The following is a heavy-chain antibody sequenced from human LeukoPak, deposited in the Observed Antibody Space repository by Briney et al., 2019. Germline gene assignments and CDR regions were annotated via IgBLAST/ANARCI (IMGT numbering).Heavy chain of an antibody. Sequence: ASVKVSCKVSGYTLTELSMHWVRQAPGKGLEWMGGFDPEDGETIYAQKFQGRVTMTEDTSTVTAYMELSSMRSEDTAVYFCATDPGGRGYCSSISCSTQFDPWGQGTLVTVSS. J-gene: IGHJ5*02. D-gene: IGHD2-2*01. CDR2: FDPEDGET. V-gene: IGHV1-24*01. CDR1: GYTLTELS. CDR3: ATDPGGRGYCSSISCSTQFDP.